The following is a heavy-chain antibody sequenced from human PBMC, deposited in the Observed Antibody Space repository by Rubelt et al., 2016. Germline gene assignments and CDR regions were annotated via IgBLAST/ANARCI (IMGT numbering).Heavy chain of an antibody. J-gene: IGHJ6*02. CDR3: ARDRFLVVVPAAIPHYYYYYGMDV. V-gene: IGHV1-18*01. CDR2: ISAYTGNT. D-gene: IGHD2-2*02. Sequence: EWMGWISAYTGNTNYAQKLQGRVTMTTDTSTSKAYMELRSLRSDDTAVYYCARDRFLVVVPAAIPHYYYYYGMDVWGQGTTVTVSS.